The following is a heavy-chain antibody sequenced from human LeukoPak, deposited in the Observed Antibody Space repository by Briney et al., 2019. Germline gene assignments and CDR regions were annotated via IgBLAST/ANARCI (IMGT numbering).Heavy chain of an antibody. CDR1: GGTFSSYA. J-gene: IGHJ6*02. CDR2: IIPILGIA. V-gene: IGHV1-69*04. Sequence: GASVKVSCKASGGTFSSYAISWVRQAPGQGLEWMGRIIPILGIANYAQKFQGRVTITADKSTSTAYMELSSLRSEDTAVYYCARERFLEWLCYYYYGMDVWGQGTTVTVSS. CDR3: ARERFLEWLCYYYYGMDV. D-gene: IGHD3-3*01.